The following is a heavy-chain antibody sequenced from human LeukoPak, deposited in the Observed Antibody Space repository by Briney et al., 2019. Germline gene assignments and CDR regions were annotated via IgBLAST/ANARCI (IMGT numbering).Heavy chain of an antibody. J-gene: IGHJ3*02. D-gene: IGHD3-9*01. CDR1: GYTFTSYG. CDR2: ISAYNGNT. Sequence: PMASVKVSCKASGYTFTSYGISWVRQAPGQGLEWMGWISAYNGNTNYAQKLQGRVTMTTDTSTSTAYMELRSLRSDDTAVYYCARDRSDYDILTGYYVAEGGGDAFDIWGQGTMVTVSS. CDR3: ARDRSDYDILTGYYVAEGGGDAFDI. V-gene: IGHV1-18*01.